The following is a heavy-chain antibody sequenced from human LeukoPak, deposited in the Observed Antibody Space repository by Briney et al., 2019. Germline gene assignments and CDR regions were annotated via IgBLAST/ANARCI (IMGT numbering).Heavy chain of an antibody. CDR2: INPNSGGT. V-gene: IGHV1-2*06. D-gene: IGHD3-10*01. CDR1: GYTFTGYY. J-gene: IGHJ5*02. CDR3: ARIGSGSYYHNWFDP. Sequence: ASVKVSCKASGYTFTGYYMDWVRQAPGQGLEWMGRINPNSGGTNYAQKFQGRVTMTRDTSISTAYMELSRLRSDDTAVYYCARIGSGSYYHNWFDPWGQGTLVTVSS.